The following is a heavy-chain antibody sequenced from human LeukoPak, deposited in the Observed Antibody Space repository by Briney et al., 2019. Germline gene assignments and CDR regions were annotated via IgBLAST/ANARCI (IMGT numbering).Heavy chain of an antibody. CDR2: IYSTGDT. D-gene: IGHD6-6*01. CDR1: GFIISSVY. J-gene: IGHJ4*02. CDR3: ARGGRSSELV. Sequence: GGSLRLSCAASGFIISSVYMSWVRQSPGKGLECVSIIYSTGDTYYADSVKGRFTISRDVSKNTVYLQMNSLRAEDTAVYYCARGGRSSELVWGQGTRVTVSS. V-gene: IGHV3-53*01.